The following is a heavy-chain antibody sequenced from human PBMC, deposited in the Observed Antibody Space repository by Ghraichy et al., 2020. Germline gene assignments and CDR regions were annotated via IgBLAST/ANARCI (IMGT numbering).Heavy chain of an antibody. D-gene: IGHD2-8*02. CDR1: GGSLSSSSHY. V-gene: IGHV4-39*01. CDR2: ISYSGST. Sequence: SETLSLTCTVSGGSLSSSSHYWGWIRQPPGKGLEWIGSISYSGSTYYNPSLKSRVTISIDTSKNQFSLRLSSVNAADTAVYYCARPGGNYYFYYMDVWGKGTTVTVSS. J-gene: IGHJ6*03. CDR3: ARPGGNYYFYYMDV.